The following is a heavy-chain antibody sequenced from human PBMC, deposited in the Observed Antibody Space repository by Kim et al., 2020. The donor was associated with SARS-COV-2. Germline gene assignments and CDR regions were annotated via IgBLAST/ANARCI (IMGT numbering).Heavy chain of an antibody. D-gene: IGHD1-26*01. CDR2: ISYDGSNK. CDR1: GFTFSSYG. J-gene: IGHJ6*02. V-gene: IGHV3-30*18. CDR3: AKDLILLRELVAAPNYYYYYGMDV. Sequence: GGSLRLSCAASGFTFSSYGMHWVRQAPGKGLEWVAVISYDGSNKYYADSVKGRFTISRDNSKNTLYLQMNSLRAEDTAVYYCAKDLILLRELVAAPNYYYYYGMDVWGQGTTVTVSS.